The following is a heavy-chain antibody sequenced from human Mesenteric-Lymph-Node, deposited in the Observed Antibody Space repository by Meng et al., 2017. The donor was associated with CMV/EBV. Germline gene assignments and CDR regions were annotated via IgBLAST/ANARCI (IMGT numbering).Heavy chain of an antibody. J-gene: IGHJ4*02. CDR2: IIPILGIA. Sequence: SVKVSCKASGGTFSSYAISWVRQAPGQGLEWMGGIIPILGIANYAQKFQGRVTMTRDTSISTVYMELSRLRSDDTAVYYCARGAYDFWSGYGYWGQGTLVTVSS. CDR3: ARGAYDFWSGYGY. V-gene: IGHV1-69*10. D-gene: IGHD3-3*01. CDR1: GGTFSSYA.